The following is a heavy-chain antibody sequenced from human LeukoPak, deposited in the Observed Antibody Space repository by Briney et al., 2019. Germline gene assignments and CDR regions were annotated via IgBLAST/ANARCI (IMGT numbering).Heavy chain of an antibody. D-gene: IGHD2-21*02. J-gene: IGHJ3*01. CDR3: ASVTS. CDR1: GFTFSSYG. Sequence: PGRSLRLSCAASGFTFSSYGMHWVRQAPGKGLEWVAVISYDGSNKYYADSVKGRFTISRDNAKNSLYLQMNSLRAEDTAVYYCASVTSWGQGTMVTVSS. V-gene: IGHV3-30*03. CDR2: ISYDGSNK.